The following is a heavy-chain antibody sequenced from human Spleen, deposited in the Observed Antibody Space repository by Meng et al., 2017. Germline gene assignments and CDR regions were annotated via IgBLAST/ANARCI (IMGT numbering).Heavy chain of an antibody. CDR2: INPSGDST. J-gene: IGHJ4*02. CDR3: ARDGSGGSLDF. D-gene: IGHD2-15*01. V-gene: IGHV1-46*01. CDR1: GYTFSSYY. Sequence: QVQVVQSGAEVKRPGASVKVSCKASGYTFSSYYMHWVRQAPGQGLEWMGIINPSGDSTTYAQKFQGRVTMTMTSDTSTNVFYMQLSSLRSEDTAVYYCARDGSGGSLDFWGQGTLVTVSS.